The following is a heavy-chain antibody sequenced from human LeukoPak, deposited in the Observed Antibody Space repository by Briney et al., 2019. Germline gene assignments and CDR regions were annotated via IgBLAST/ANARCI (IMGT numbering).Heavy chain of an antibody. V-gene: IGHV3-7*01. CDR3: ARIEMGATYYYYYYMDV. Sequence: GGSLRLSCAASGITFSSYAMSWVRQAPGKGLEWVANIKQDGSEKYYVDSVKGRFTISRDNAKNSLYLQMNSLRAEDTAVYYCARIEMGATYYYYYYMDVWGKGTTVTISS. CDR1: GITFSSYA. CDR2: IKQDGSEK. D-gene: IGHD1-26*01. J-gene: IGHJ6*03.